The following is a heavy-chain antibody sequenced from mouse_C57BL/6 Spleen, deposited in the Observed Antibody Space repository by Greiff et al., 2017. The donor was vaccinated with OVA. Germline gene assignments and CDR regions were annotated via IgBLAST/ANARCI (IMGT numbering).Heavy chain of an antibody. D-gene: IGHD2-3*01. CDR3: TAGDWVDGYLPWFAY. V-gene: IGHV1-15*01. CDR1: GYTFTDYE. Sequence: QVQLKQSGAELVRPGASVTLSCKASGYTFTDYEMHWVKQTPVHGLEWIGAIDPETGGTAYNQKFKGKAILTADKSSSTAYMELRSLTSEDSAVYYCTAGDWVDGYLPWFAYWGQGTLVTVSA. CDR2: IDPETGGT. J-gene: IGHJ3*01.